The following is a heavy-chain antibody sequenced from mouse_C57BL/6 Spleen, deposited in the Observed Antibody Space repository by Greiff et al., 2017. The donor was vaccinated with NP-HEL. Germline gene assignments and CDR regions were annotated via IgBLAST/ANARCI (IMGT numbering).Heavy chain of an antibody. CDR1: GFTFSSYA. D-gene: IGHD1-1*01. CDR2: ISDGGSYT. CDR3: ARESTTVVAEGYFDV. V-gene: IGHV5-4*01. Sequence: DVKLVESGGGLVKPGGSLKLSCAASGFTFSSYAMSWVRQTPEKRLEWVATISDGGSYTYYPDNVKGRFTISRDNAKNNLYLQMSHLKSEDTAMYYCARESTTVVAEGYFDVWGTGTTVTVSS. J-gene: IGHJ1*03.